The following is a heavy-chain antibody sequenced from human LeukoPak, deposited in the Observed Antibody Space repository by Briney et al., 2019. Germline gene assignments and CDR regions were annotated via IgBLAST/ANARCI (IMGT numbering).Heavy chain of an antibody. CDR2: MNPNSGNT. D-gene: IGHD1-1*01. Sequence: GASVKVSCKASGYTFTSYDIDWVRQATGQGLEWMGWMNPNSGNTGYAQKFQGRVTMTRNTSISTAYMELSGLRSEDTAVYYCARVGGLTGTTGTTGYYFDYWGQGTLVTVSS. V-gene: IGHV1-8*01. CDR3: ARVGGLTGTTGTTGYYFDY. CDR1: GYTFTSYD. J-gene: IGHJ4*02.